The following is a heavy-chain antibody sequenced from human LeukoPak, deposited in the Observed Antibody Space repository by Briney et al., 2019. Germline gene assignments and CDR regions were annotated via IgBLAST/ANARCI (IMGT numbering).Heavy chain of an antibody. J-gene: IGHJ4*02. V-gene: IGHV1-2*02. D-gene: IGHD5-12*01. CDR3: ARGRPIGISGTAIEY. CDR1: GYTLTDYH. Sequence: ASVKVSCKASGYTLTDYHIHWVRQAPGQGLEWMGWIKPNSGVTNYEQKFQGRVTMTRDTSISTAYMEVSSLKSDDTAVYYCARGRPIGISGTAIEYWGQGTLVTVSS. CDR2: IKPNSGVT.